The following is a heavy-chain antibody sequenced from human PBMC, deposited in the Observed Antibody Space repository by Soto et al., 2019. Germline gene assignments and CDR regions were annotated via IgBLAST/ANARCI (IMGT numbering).Heavy chain of an antibody. J-gene: IGHJ6*02. CDR1: GFTFSSYW. Sequence: EVQLVESGGGLGQPGGSLRLSCEASGFTFSSYWMHWVRQVPGKGLVWVSRLNGDGTTTNYADSVKGRFTISRDNAKNTVYPQMSSLRAEDTAVYYCARGIRIYYAMDVWGQGTTVTVSS. D-gene: IGHD2-15*01. CDR2: LNGDGTTT. V-gene: IGHV3-74*01. CDR3: ARGIRIYYAMDV.